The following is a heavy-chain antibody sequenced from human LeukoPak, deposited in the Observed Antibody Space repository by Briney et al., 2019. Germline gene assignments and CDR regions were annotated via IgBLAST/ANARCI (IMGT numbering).Heavy chain of an antibody. D-gene: IGHD3-3*01. CDR1: GFTFSNAW. J-gene: IGHJ4*02. Sequence: PGGSLRLSCAASGFTFSNAWMSWVRQAPGKGLEWVGRIKSKTDGGTTDYAAPVKGRFTISRDDSKNTLYLQMNSLKTEDTAVYYCTTASLYDFWSGYYQSDYWGQGTLVTVSS. CDR3: TTASLYDFWSGYYQSDY. V-gene: IGHV3-15*01. CDR2: IKSKTDGGTT.